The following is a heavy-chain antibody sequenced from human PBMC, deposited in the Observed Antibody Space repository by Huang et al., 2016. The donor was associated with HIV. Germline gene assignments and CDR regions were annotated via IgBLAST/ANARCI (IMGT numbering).Heavy chain of an antibody. D-gene: IGHD3-16*01. V-gene: IGHV1-69*10. Sequence: QAQLVQSGAAVMKPGSSVRVSCKASGVSFSDYAFSWVRRAPGQGLDGMGGIIPRFGLTNYAPRLQGRVTSSADKSSNTVYLELTSLRSGDTAVYYCAREGQNWLGKPFGALAFWGQGTEVIVSS. CDR3: AREGQNWLGKPFGALAF. CDR2: IIPRFGLT. J-gene: IGHJ4*03. CDR1: GVSFSDYA.